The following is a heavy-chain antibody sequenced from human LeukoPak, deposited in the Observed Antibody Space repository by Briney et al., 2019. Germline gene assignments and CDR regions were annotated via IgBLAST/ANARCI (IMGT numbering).Heavy chain of an antibody. Sequence: GGSLRLSCAASGFTFSSYSMNWVRQAPGKGLEWVSSISSSSSYIYYADSVKGRFTISRDNAKNTLYLQMNSLRAEDTAVYYCARDQGFLWFGESRPAGYGMDVWGQGTTVTVSS. V-gene: IGHV3-21*01. D-gene: IGHD3-10*01. J-gene: IGHJ6*02. CDR2: ISSSSSYI. CDR3: ARDQGFLWFGESRPAGYGMDV. CDR1: GFTFSSYS.